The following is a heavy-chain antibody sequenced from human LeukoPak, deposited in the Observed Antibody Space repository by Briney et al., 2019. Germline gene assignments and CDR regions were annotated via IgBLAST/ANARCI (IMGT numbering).Heavy chain of an antibody. CDR2: IYYTGSP. D-gene: IGHD3-22*01. J-gene: IGHJ5*02. Sequence: SETLSLTCTVSGDSISSSRYYWGWIRQPPGKGLEWIASIYYTGSPYYNPSLTSRVTISVDTSKNQFSLKLSSVTAADTAVYYCARDYYDSSGSGVNWFDPWGQGTLVTVSS. V-gene: IGHV4-39*07. CDR3: ARDYYDSSGSGVNWFDP. CDR1: GDSISSSRYY.